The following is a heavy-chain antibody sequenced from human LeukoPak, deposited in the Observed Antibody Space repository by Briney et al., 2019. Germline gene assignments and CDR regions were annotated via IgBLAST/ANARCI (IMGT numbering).Heavy chain of an antibody. CDR1: GFTFSSYA. V-gene: IGHV3-74*01. CDR2: INTDGSST. Sequence: PGGSLRLSCAASGFTFSSYAMSWVRQAPGKGLVWVSRINTDGSSTSYADSVKGRFTISRDNAKNTLYLQMNSLRAEDTAVYYCARPDFWSGYPDYWGQGTLVTVSS. D-gene: IGHD3-3*01. CDR3: ARPDFWSGYPDY. J-gene: IGHJ4*02.